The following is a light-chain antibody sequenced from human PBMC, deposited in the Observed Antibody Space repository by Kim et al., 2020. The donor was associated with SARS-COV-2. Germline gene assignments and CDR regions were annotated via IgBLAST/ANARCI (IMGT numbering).Light chain of an antibody. CDR3: QQYNTWPRT. V-gene: IGKV3-15*01. CDR2: GAS. J-gene: IGKJ1*01. CDR1: QSVGTN. Sequence: ERVMTQSPATLSVSAGERATLSCRASQSVGTNLAWYQQKPGQAPRLVIYGASIRATGFPARISGSGSGTEFTLTISSLQSEDFAVYYCQQYNTWPRTFGQGTKVEIK.